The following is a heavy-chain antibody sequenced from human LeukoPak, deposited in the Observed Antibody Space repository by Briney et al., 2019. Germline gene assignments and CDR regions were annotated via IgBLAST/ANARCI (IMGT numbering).Heavy chain of an antibody. Sequence: ASVTVSCKASAYTFTDYYIHWVRQAPGQGLEWMGWINPNTGGTDYIQKFQGRVTMTRDTSISTAYMELNSLSSDDTAVYYCVRVVRRAAAHAGNWFDPWGQGTLVTVSS. CDR2: INPNTGGT. CDR1: AYTFTDYY. D-gene: IGHD6-13*01. J-gene: IGHJ5*02. V-gene: IGHV1-2*02. CDR3: VRVVRRAAAHAGNWFDP.